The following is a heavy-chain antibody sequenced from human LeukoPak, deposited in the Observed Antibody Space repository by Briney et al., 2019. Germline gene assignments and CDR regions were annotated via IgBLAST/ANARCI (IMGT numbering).Heavy chain of an antibody. CDR3: ARQSAAGTNNWFDP. Sequence: SETLSLTCTVSGRSISSYYWSWIRQPPGKGLEWIGYMYYSGSPTYNPSLKSRVTISIDASKNHFSLTLSSVTAADTAVYYCARQSAAGTNNWFDPWGQGTLVTVSS. J-gene: IGHJ5*02. CDR1: GRSISSYY. CDR2: MYYSGSP. D-gene: IGHD6-13*01. V-gene: IGHV4-59*08.